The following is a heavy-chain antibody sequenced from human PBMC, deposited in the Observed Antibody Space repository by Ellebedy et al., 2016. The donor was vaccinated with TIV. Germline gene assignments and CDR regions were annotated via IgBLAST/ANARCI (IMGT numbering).Heavy chain of an antibody. D-gene: IGHD3-3*01. Sequence: GESLKISCAASGFTFSDYYMSWIRQAPGKGLEWVSAITISGGTTFYAGSVKGRFSISRDNSKNTLYLQMNSLRVEDTAVYYCVKDPLWSHCHPACFVYWGQGTLVTVSS. CDR2: ITISGGTT. CDR3: VKDPLWSHCHPACFVY. V-gene: IGHV3-23*01. CDR1: GFTFSDYY. J-gene: IGHJ4*02.